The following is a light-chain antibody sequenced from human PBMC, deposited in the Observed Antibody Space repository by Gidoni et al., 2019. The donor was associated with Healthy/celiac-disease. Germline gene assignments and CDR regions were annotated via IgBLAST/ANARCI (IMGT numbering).Light chain of an antibody. Sequence: EIVLTQSPATLSLSPGEIATLACRASQSVSSYLAWYQQKPGQAPRLLIYDASNRATGIPARFSGSGSGTDFTLTISSLEPEDFAVYYCQQRSNWPPPVTFXXXTRLEIK. CDR3: QQRSNWPPPVT. CDR2: DAS. J-gene: IGKJ5*01. V-gene: IGKV3-11*01. CDR1: QSVSSY.